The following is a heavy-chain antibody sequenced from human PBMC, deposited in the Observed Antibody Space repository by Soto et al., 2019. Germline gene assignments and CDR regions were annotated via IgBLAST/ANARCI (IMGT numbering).Heavy chain of an antibody. CDR1: GGTFSTFG. J-gene: IGHJ4*02. CDR3: ARPAPMDAGDKYYYDF. Sequence: QVQLVQSGAEVKKTGSSVKVSCKTSGGTFSTFGISWVRQAPGQGLEWMGGIIPFFGTAEYSQKFEDRITITAAEYTNTVYMDLRSLTSEYTAIYYCARPAPMDAGDKYYYDFWGQGALVTVSS. D-gene: IGHD3-16*01. CDR2: IIPFFGTA. V-gene: IGHV1-69*01.